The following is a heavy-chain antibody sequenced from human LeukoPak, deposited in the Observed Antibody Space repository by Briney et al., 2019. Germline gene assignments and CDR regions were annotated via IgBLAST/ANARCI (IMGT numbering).Heavy chain of an antibody. V-gene: IGHV3-11*01. Sequence: LRLSCAASGFTFSDYYMSWIRQAPGKGLEWVSYISSSGSTIYYADSVKGRFTISRDNAKNSLYLHMNSLRAEDTAVYYCARDWGPTSLYPIPPRYFQHWGQGTLVTVSS. J-gene: IGHJ1*01. CDR1: GFTFSDYY. CDR3: ARDWGPTSLYPIPPRYFQH. CDR2: ISSSGSTI. D-gene: IGHD3-16*01.